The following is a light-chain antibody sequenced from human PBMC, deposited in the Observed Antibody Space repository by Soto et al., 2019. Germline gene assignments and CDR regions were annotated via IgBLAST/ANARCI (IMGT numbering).Light chain of an antibody. CDR1: QDIRKY. CDR2: GAS. V-gene: IGKV1-33*01. Sequence: DIQMTQSPSSLSASVGDRVTITCQASQDIRKYLSWYQQKPGKAPKLLIYGASYLETGVPSRFSGSGYGTDFTFSISSLEPRDIASYYCQHYDHLPPFTFGPGTKVAIK. CDR3: QHYDHLPPFT. J-gene: IGKJ3*01.